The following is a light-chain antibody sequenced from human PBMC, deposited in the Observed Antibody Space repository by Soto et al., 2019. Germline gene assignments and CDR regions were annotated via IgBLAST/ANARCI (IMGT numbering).Light chain of an antibody. CDR1: SGSIASNH. V-gene: IGLV6-57*04. CDR2: EDN. CDR3: QSYDSTSGV. Sequence: NFMLTQPHSVSESPGRTVTISCTRSSGSIASNHVQWFQQRPGSAPTTVIYEDNQRPSGVPDRFSGSIDSSSNSASLTISGLKTEDEADYYCQSYDSTSGVFGGATKVTVL. J-gene: IGLJ3*02.